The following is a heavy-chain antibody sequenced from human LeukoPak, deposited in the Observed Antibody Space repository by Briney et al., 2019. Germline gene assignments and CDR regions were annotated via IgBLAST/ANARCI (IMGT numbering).Heavy chain of an antibody. J-gene: IGHJ4*02. CDR3: ARQGGATIAFDY. V-gene: IGHV4-30-4*08. D-gene: IGHD1-26*01. Sequence: SETLSLTCTVSGGSISSGDYYWSWIRQPPGKGLEWIGYIYYSGSTYYNPSLKSRVTISVDTSKNQFSLKLSSVTAADTAVYYCARQGGATIAFDYWGQGTLVTVSS. CDR2: IYYSGST. CDR1: GGSISSGDYY.